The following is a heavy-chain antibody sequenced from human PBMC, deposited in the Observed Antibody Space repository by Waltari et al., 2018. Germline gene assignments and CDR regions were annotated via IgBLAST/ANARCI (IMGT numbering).Heavy chain of an antibody. J-gene: IGHJ4*02. CDR3: ARMLHLGEGGTHWDN. D-gene: IGHD3-10*01. CDR2: INSNGATM. V-gene: IGHV3-11*04. Sequence: QLQLRESGPGLVKPSETRSLICTVAGGSFRSSTSYWGWIRKPPGKGLEWLSYINSNGATMYYADSVKGRFTISRDNAKNSLYLQMNSLRAGDTAVYYCARMLHLGEGGTHWDNWGQGTLVTVSS. CDR1: GGSFRSSTSY.